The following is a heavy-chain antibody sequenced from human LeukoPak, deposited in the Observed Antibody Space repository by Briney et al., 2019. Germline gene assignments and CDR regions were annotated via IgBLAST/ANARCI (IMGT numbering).Heavy chain of an antibody. V-gene: IGHV3-15*01. CDR2: IKSKTDGGTT. CDR1: GFTFSNAW. J-gene: IGHJ4*02. CDR3: ARNPHAGTTGTARSYYFDY. Sequence: GGSLRLSCAASGFTFSNAWMSWVRQAPGKGLEWVGRIKSKTDGGTTDYAAPVKGRFTISRDNSKNTLYLQMGSLRAEDMAVYYCARNPHAGTTGTARSYYFDYWGQGTLVTVSS. D-gene: IGHD1-1*01.